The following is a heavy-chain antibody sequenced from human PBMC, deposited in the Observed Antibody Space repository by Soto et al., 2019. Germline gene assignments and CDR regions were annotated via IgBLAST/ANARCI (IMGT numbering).Heavy chain of an antibody. CDR1: GGTFSGYA. D-gene: IGHD1-20*01. Sequence: QAQLMQSGAEVKKPGSSVKVSCKASGGTFSGYAINWVRQAPGQGLEWMGGIIPLLGITDHGPKFQGRITIAADESTGTAYMDLRGLRSEDTAVYYCARDPRSITGTTSSEDFQHWGQGTLVSVSS. V-gene: IGHV1-69*01. CDR2: IIPLLGIT. J-gene: IGHJ1*01. CDR3: ARDPRSITGTTSSEDFQH.